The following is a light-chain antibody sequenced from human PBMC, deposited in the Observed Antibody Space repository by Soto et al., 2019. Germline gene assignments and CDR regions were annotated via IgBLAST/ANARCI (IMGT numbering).Light chain of an antibody. CDR1: SSDVGDYNY. CDR2: EVS. CDR3: SSYTSSSTPWV. Sequence: QSVLTQPASVSGSPGQSITISFTGTSSDVGDYNYVSWYQQHPGKAPKLMLYEVSNRPSGVSNRFSGSKSGNTASLTISGLQAEDEADYYCSSYTSSSTPWVFGGGTKLTVL. V-gene: IGLV2-14*01. J-gene: IGLJ3*02.